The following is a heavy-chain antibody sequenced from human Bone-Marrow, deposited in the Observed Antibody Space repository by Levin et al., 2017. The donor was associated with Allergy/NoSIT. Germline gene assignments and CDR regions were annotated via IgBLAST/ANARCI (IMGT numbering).Heavy chain of an antibody. D-gene: IGHD1-26*01. Sequence: GGSLRLSCAASGFTFDDYAMHWVRQAPGKGLEWVSGISWYSGSIGYADSVKGRFTISRDNAKNSLYLQMNSLRAEDTALYYCAKDIYPDPLSGSYRRGGVYYYGMDVWGQGTTVTVSS. J-gene: IGHJ6*02. CDR1: GFTFDDYA. CDR2: ISWYSGSI. V-gene: IGHV3-9*01. CDR3: AKDIYPDPLSGSYRRGGVYYYGMDV.